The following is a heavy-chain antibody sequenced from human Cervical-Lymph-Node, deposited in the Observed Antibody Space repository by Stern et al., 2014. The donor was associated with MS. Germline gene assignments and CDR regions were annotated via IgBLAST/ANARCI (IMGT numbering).Heavy chain of an antibody. CDR2: IIPLFGTA. CDR3: AKDGDIAVAGLDL. CDR1: GGTFSNYA. V-gene: IGHV1-69*01. D-gene: IGHD6-19*01. Sequence: VQLVESGAELKKPGSSVKVSCKASGGTFSNYAISWVRQSPGQGLEWMGGIIPLFGTAHYAQKFQGRVTITADESTSTTYVELSGLRSEDTAVYYCAKDGDIAVAGLDLWGQGTMVTVSS. J-gene: IGHJ3*01.